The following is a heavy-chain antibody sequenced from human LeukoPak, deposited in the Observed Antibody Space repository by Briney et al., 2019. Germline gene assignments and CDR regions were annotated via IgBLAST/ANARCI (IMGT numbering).Heavy chain of an antibody. CDR3: AREVFFEPETAYDMDV. J-gene: IGHJ6*02. CDR2: MNPNSGNT. D-gene: IGHD3-3*01. Sequence: GASVKVSCKASRYTFTSYDINCVRQATGQGLEWMGWMNPNSGNTGYAQKFQGRVTMTRNTSISTAYMELSSLRSEDTAVYYCAREVFFEPETAYDMDVWGQGTTVTVSS. V-gene: IGHV1-8*01. CDR1: RYTFTSYD.